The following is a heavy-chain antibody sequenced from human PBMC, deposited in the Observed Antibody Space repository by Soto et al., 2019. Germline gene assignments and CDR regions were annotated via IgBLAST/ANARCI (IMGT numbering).Heavy chain of an antibody. CDR1: SVSTSSSRW. CDR2: VYHDGST. V-gene: IGHV4-4*02. J-gene: IGHJ6*03. CDR3: ARDPGYSYGDRYYYMDV. Sequence: QVQLLESGPGLVKPSGTLSLTCAVSSVSTSSSRWWSWVRQPPGKGLEWIGEVYHDGSTNYNPSLKSRVTISVDKSKNQFSLKLSSVTAGDTAVYYCARDPGYSYGDRYYYMDVWGKGTTVTVSS. D-gene: IGHD5-18*01.